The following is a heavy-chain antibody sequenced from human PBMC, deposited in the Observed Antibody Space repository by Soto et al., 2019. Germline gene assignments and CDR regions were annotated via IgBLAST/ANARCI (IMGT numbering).Heavy chain of an antibody. CDR2: ISSSGRHT. D-gene: IGHD2-2*01. J-gene: IGHJ5*02. CDR3: ARVVVPAATGNRFDP. V-gene: IGHV3-11*06. CDR1: GFRLCDYY. Sequence: LRLSCAAYGFRLCDYYMSWSRQAPGKGLEWISYISSSGRHTDYPDSVKSRFTNSRDNAKKSLYLQMNSLRAEDSAVYYCARVVVPAATGNRFDPWGQGTLVTVSS.